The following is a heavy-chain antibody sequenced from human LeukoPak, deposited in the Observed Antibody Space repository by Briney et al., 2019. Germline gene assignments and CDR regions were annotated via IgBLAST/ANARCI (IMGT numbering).Heavy chain of an antibody. V-gene: IGHV3-23*01. CDR3: AKGGTNYYDSSGPLD. Sequence: GGSLRLSCTASGFTFGDYALSWVRQAPGKGLEWVSAISGSGGSTYYADSVKGRFTISRDNSKNTLYLQMNSLRAEDTAVYYCAKGGTNYYDSSGPLDWGQGTLVTVSS. CDR1: GFTFGDYA. J-gene: IGHJ4*02. CDR2: ISGSGGST. D-gene: IGHD3-22*01.